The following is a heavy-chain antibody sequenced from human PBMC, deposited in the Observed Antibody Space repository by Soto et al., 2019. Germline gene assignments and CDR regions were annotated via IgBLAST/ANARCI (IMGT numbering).Heavy chain of an antibody. J-gene: IGHJ6*02. CDR1: GFTFTSYG. CDR3: ARETYYFGSGTYDDGMDV. Sequence: ASVKVSCKASGFTFTSYGISWVLQAPGQGLEWMAWISIYNDNTKYAQKFQGRITMTTDTSTSTAYMELRSLRSDDTAVYYCARETYYFGSGTYDDGMDVWGQGTTVTVSS. D-gene: IGHD3-10*01. V-gene: IGHV1-18*04. CDR2: ISIYNDNT.